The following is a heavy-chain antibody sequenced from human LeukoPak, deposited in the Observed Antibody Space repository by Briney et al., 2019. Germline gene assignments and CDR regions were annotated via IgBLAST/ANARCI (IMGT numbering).Heavy chain of an antibody. Sequence: ASVKVSCKASGYTFTKYYVHWGRQASGQGLEWMGWINANSGDTNYAQKFQGRVTLTRDTSISTAYLELRRMRSCATAMYYCARDSSGTWGQGTLVTVSS. CDR1: GYTFTKYY. J-gene: IGHJ5*02. D-gene: IGHD3-22*01. CDR2: INANSGDT. CDR3: ARDSSGT. V-gene: IGHV1-2*02.